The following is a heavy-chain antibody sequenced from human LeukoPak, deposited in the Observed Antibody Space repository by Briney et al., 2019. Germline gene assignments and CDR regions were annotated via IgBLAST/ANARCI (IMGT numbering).Heavy chain of an antibody. CDR3: ARESLQQWSEFDY. Sequence: GGSLRLSCAASGFTFSSYAMNWVRQAPGKGLEWVSGISGSGGATYYADSVKGRFTISRDTSKNTLYLQMNSLRGVDTAVYYCARESLQQWSEFDYWGQGTLVTVSS. CDR2: ISGSGGAT. V-gene: IGHV3-23*01. CDR1: GFTFSSYA. D-gene: IGHD5-18*01. J-gene: IGHJ4*02.